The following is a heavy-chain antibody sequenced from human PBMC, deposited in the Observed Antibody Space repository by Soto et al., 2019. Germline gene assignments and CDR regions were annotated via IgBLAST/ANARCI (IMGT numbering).Heavy chain of an antibody. D-gene: IGHD2-15*01. J-gene: IGHJ4*02. CDR1: GFTFDDYA. Sequence: EVQLVESGGGVVQPGRSLRLSCAASGFTFDDYAMHWVRRVPGKSLEWVSSISWNSNIIGYADSVKGRFTISRDNAKNCLYLQMNSLRPEDTALYYCAKGGPDGFCSGGRFYFDYWGQGTRVAVSS. V-gene: IGHV3-9*01. CDR2: ISWNSNII. CDR3: AKGGPDGFCSGGRFYFDY.